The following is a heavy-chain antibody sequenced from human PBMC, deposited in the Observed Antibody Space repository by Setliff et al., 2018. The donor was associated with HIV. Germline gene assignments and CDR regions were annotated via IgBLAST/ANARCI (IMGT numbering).Heavy chain of an antibody. V-gene: IGHV4-39*01. J-gene: IGHJ5*02. CDR1: GDSITNDDYY. CDR2: IHYNGRT. Sequence: PSETLSLTCTVSGDSITNDDYYWGWIRQPPGKGLGWIAIIHYNGRTYYDPSLKSRVTIFVDTSKTQFYLKLRSVTASDTAVYYCVRYTSKVDWFDPWGQGTLVTVSS. D-gene: IGHD2-2*02. CDR3: VRYTSKVDWFDP.